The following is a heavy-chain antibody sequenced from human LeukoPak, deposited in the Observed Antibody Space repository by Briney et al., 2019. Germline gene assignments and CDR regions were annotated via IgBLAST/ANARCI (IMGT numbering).Heavy chain of an antibody. V-gene: IGHV3-48*01. CDR3: ARDRIKSGSYYFDY. CDR1: AFTFSDYS. CDR2: ISGRSSTI. J-gene: IGHJ4*02. D-gene: IGHD1-26*01. Sequence: GGSLRPSCAASAFTFSDYSMNWVRQAPGKGLEWISYISGRSSTIYYADSVKGRFTISRDNAKNSMYLQMNSLRAEDTAVYYCARDRIKSGSYYFDYWGQGTLVTVSS.